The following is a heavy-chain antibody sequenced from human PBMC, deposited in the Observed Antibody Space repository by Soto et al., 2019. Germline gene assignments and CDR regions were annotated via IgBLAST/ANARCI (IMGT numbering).Heavy chain of an antibody. CDR1: GFTFSSYS. CDR3: ARDPNVDLDYYFDY. D-gene: IGHD3-3*01. J-gene: IGHJ4*02. CDR2: ISSSSSYI. Sequence: GGSLRLSCAASGFTFSSYSMNWVRQAPGKGLEWVSSISSSSSYIYYADSVKGRFTISRDNAKNSLYLQMNSLRAEDTAVYYCARDPNVDLDYYFDYWGQGTLVTVSS. V-gene: IGHV3-21*01.